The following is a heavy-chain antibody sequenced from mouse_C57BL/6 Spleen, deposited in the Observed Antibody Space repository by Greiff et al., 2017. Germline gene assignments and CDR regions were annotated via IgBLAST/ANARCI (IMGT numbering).Heavy chain of an antibody. J-gene: IGHJ2*01. CDR3: ARYYGYDVGYFDY. D-gene: IGHD2-2*01. CDR2: ISSGSSTI. CDR1: GFTFSDYG. Sequence: EVQLVESGGGLVKPGGSLKLSCAASGFTFSDYGMHWVRQAPEKGLEWVAYISSGSSTIYYADTVTGRFTISRDNAKNTLFLQMTSLRSEDTAMYYCARYYGYDVGYFDYWGQGTTLTVSS. V-gene: IGHV5-17*01.